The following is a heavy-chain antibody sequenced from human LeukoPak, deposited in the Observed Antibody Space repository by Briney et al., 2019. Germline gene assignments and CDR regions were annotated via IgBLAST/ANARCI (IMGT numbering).Heavy chain of an antibody. Sequence: GGSLRLSCAASGFTFSSYAMHWVRQAPGKGLEWVAVISYDGSNKYYADSVKGRFTISRDNSKNTLYLQMNSLRAEDTAVYYCARDGTAGYSSGWYDYWGQGTLVTVSS. CDR1: GFTFSSYA. D-gene: IGHD6-19*01. CDR3: ARDGTAGYSSGWYDY. CDR2: ISYDGSNK. J-gene: IGHJ4*02. V-gene: IGHV3-30-3*01.